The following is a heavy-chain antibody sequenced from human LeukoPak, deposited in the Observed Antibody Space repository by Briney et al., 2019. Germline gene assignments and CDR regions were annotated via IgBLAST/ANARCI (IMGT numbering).Heavy chain of an antibody. V-gene: IGHV3-23*01. CDR3: AKDRGYYDSSGYYYWYFDL. J-gene: IGHJ2*01. CDR2: LRVSGGST. CDR1: GFTFRKTA. D-gene: IGHD3-22*01. Sequence: GSLRHSCADPGFTFRKTAMRWVCQALGKGLEWVSALRVSGGSTYYADSMKGRFTISRDNSKNTLYLQMNSLRAEDTAVYYCAKDRGYYDSSGYYYWYFDLWGRGTLVTVSS.